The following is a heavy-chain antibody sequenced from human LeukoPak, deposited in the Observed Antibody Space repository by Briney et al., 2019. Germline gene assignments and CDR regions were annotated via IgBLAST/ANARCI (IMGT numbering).Heavy chain of an antibody. D-gene: IGHD2-15*01. CDR3: ARPSFTQGSYFDY. J-gene: IGHJ4*02. CDR2: IYSGVTS. CDR1: RITASTIY. Sequence: QTLGSLRLSSAASRITASTIYMNSGPQAPGKGLEWVSVIYSGVTSYYADSVKGRFTISRDNAKNSLYLQMNSLSAEDTAVYYCARPSFTQGSYFDYWGQGTLVTVSS. V-gene: IGHV3-53*01.